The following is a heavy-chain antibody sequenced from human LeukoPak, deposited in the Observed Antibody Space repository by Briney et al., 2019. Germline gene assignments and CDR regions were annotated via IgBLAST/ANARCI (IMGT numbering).Heavy chain of an antibody. V-gene: IGHV4-38-2*02. CDR2: IYHSGST. CDR3: ARDIAAAGSGDY. J-gene: IGHJ4*02. Sequence: PSETLSLTCTVSGYSISSGYYWGWIRQPPGKGLEWIGSIYHSGSTYYNPSLKSRVTISVDTSKNQFSLKLSSVTAADTAVYYCARDIAAAGSGDYWGQGTLVTVSS. CDR1: GYSISSGYY. D-gene: IGHD6-13*01.